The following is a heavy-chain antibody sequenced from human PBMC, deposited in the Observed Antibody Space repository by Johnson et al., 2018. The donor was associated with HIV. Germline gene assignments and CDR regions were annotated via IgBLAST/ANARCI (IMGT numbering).Heavy chain of an antibody. CDR2: VTGTGGDT. CDR1: GFTFDYYG. D-gene: IGHD5-24*01. J-gene: IGHJ3*02. V-gene: IGHV3-20*04. Sequence: VQLVESGGGVVRPGGSLRLSCAASGFTFDYYGMTWVRQTPGKGLEWVSGVTGTGGDTYYAESVKGRFTISRDNSKNTLYLQMNRLTVEDTALYYCARAPAWLRGFDIWGQGTMVTVSS. CDR3: ARAPAWLRGFDI.